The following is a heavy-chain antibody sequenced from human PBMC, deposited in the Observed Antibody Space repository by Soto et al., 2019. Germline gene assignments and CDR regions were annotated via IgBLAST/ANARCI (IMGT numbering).Heavy chain of an antibody. V-gene: IGHV3-30-3*01. CDR2: ISYDGSNK. CDR3: ARDWGQYSSSWYYFDY. J-gene: IGHJ4*02. D-gene: IGHD6-13*01. CDR1: GFTFSSYA. Sequence: QVQLVESGGGVVQPGRSLRLSCAASGFTFSSYAMHWVRQAPGKGLEWVAGISYDGSNKYYADSVKGRFTNSRDNSQNTLYLQMNSLRAEDTAVYYCARDWGQYSSSWYYFDYWGQGTLVTVSS.